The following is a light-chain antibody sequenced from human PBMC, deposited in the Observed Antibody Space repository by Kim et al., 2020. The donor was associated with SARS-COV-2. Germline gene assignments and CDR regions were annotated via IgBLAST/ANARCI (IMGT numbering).Light chain of an antibody. J-gene: IGKJ1*01. CDR3: LQDYTVPWT. CDR1: QGIRYD. Sequence: ATQMTQSPSSLPASVGDRVTITCRASQGIRYDLAWDQQKPGRAPKLLIYATSRLQSGVPSRFSGSGSGTDFTLTSSSLEPEDFATYYCLQDYTVPWTFGQGAKVDIK. CDR2: ATS. V-gene: IGKV1-6*01.